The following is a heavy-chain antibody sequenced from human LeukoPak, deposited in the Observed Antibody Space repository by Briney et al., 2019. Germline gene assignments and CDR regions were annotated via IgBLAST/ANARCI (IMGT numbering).Heavy chain of an antibody. J-gene: IGHJ4*02. CDR2: IYYSGST. CDR3: ARVPTQWLMFDY. V-gene: IGHV4-59*01. Sequence: SETLSPTCTVSGGSISSYYWSWIRQPPGKGLEWIGYIYYSGSTNYNPSLKSRVTISVDTSKNQFSLKLSSVTAADTAVYYCARVPTQWLMFDYWGQGTLVTVSS. CDR1: GGSISSYY. D-gene: IGHD6-19*01.